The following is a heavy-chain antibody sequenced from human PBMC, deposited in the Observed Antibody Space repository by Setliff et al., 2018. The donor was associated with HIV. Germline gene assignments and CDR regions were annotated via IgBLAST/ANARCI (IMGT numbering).Heavy chain of an antibody. V-gene: IGHV1-18*01. CDR3: ARGDFALGQ. D-gene: IGHD3-3*01. CDR2: TSPYSGHK. J-gene: IGHJ4*02. CDR1: GYTFINSG. Sequence: ASVKVSCKASGYTFINSGITWVRQAPGQGLEWMGWTSPYSGHKKYAQNLQGRVTLTTDTSTNTAYTDLRDLRSDDTAVYCCARGDFALGQWGRGTLVTVSS.